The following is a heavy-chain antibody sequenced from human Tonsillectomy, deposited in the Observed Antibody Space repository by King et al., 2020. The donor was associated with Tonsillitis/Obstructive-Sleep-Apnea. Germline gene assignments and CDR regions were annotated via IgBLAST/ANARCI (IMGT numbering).Heavy chain of an antibody. Sequence: VQLQQWGAGLLKPAETLSLTCAVYGGSFSDYYWSWIRQPPGKGLEWIGEINHSGSTNYNPSLKSRVPISIDTSKNHFSLKLSSVTAADTFVYYCERVYSGSYYFDYWGQGTLVTVSS. D-gene: IGHD1-26*01. J-gene: IGHJ4*02. CDR2: INHSGST. CDR1: GGSFSDYY. V-gene: IGHV4-34*01. CDR3: ERVYSGSYYFDY.